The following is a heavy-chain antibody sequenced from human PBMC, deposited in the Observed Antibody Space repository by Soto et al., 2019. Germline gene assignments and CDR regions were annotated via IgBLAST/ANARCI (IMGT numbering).Heavy chain of an antibody. CDR2: INSDESST. CDR3: ARYPIGRDWNADPPN. CDR1: GFTFSSYW. D-gene: IGHD1-1*01. J-gene: IGHJ4*02. Sequence: PGGSLRLSCAASGFTFSSYWMHWVRQTPGKGLVWVSRINSDESSTSYADSVKGRFTISRDNAKNTLYLQMNSLRAEDTAVYYCARYPIGRDWNADPPNWGQGTLVTVSS. V-gene: IGHV3-74*01.